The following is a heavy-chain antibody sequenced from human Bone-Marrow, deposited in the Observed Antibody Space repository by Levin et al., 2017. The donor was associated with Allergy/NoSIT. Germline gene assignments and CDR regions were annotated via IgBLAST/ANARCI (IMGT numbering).Heavy chain of an antibody. J-gene: IGHJ4*02. CDR1: GFTFDDYG. CDR3: ARGLASGLAGSDY. D-gene: IGHD6-19*01. CDR2: INWNGGST. Sequence: GESLKISCAASGFTFDDYGMSWVRQAPGKGLEWVSGINWNGGSTGYADSVKGRFTISRDNAKNSLYLQMNSLRAEDTALYHCARGLASGLAGSDYWGQGTLVTVSS. V-gene: IGHV3-20*01.